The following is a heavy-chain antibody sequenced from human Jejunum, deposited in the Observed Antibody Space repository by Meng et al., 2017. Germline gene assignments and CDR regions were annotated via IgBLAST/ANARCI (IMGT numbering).Heavy chain of an antibody. CDR3: ARALRGSSGYDYGLDV. Sequence: SETLSLTCTVSGGSISSYYWIWIRQPAGKGLEWIGRIFTSGSTNYNPSLESRLTMAVDTSKNQISLRLTSVTAADTAVYYCARALRGSSGYDYGLDVWGQGTTVTVSS. V-gene: IGHV4-4*07. CDR1: GGSISSYY. J-gene: IGHJ6*02. CDR2: IFTSGST. D-gene: IGHD3-22*01.